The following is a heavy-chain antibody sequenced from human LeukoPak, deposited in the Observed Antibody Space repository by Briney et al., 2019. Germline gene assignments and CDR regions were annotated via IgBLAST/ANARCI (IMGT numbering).Heavy chain of an antibody. CDR3: DIQPMVNGDYYGMDV. D-gene: IGHD5-18*01. CDR1: GGSISSYY. J-gene: IGHJ6*02. Sequence: SETLSLTCTVSGGSISSYYWSWVRQPAGKGLEWIGRIYTSGSTNYNPSLKSRVTISVDTSKNQFSLKLSSVTAADTAVYYCDIQPMVNGDYYGMDVWGQGTTVTVSS. V-gene: IGHV4-4*07. CDR2: IYTSGST.